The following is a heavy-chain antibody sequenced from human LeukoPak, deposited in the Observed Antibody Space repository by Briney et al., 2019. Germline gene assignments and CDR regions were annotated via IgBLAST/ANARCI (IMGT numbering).Heavy chain of an antibody. J-gene: IGHJ4*02. CDR2: ISYDGSNK. D-gene: IGHD3-22*01. V-gene: IGHV3-30*03. CDR1: GFTFSSYG. Sequence: PGRSLRLSCAASGFTFSSYGMHWVRQAPGEGLEWVAVISYDGSNKYYADSVKGRFTISRDNSKNTLYLQMNSLRAEDTAVYYCAIDRDYYDSRFDYWGQGTLVTVSS. CDR3: AIDRDYYDSRFDY.